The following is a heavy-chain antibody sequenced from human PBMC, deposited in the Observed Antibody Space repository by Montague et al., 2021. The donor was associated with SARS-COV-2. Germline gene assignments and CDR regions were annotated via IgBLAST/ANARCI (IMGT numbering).Heavy chain of an antibody. D-gene: IGHD4-17*01. CDR3: ARGGADFGHYGWLDP. Sequence: TLSLTCSVSGGSISNGSYPWSWLRQPPGKGLGWIGYIFPGGSTYYTASLRSRVTIAIYNSKNQLSLRLTAITAAATAVYFCARGGADFGHYGWLDPWGQGILVTVS. CDR1: GGSISNGSYP. CDR2: IFPGGST. V-gene: IGHV4-30-2*01. J-gene: IGHJ5*02.